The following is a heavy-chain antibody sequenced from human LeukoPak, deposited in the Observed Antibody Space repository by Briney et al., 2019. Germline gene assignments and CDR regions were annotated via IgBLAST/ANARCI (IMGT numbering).Heavy chain of an antibody. CDR2: ISGSGGST. Sequence: GGSLRLSCAASGFTFSSYAMSWVRQAPGKGLEWVSAISGSGGSTYYADSVKGRFTISRDNSKNTLYLQMNSLRAEDTAVYYCARAMGYYDFWSGSNWFDPWGQGTLVTVSS. V-gene: IGHV3-23*01. D-gene: IGHD3-3*01. CDR1: GFTFSSYA. J-gene: IGHJ5*02. CDR3: ARAMGYYDFWSGSNWFDP.